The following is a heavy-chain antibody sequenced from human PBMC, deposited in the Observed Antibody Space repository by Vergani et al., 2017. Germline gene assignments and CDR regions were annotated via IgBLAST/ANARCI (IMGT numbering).Heavy chain of an antibody. Sequence: EVQLVESGGGLVKPGGSLRLSCAASGFTFSSYSMNWVRQAPGKGLEWVSSISESTRYIYYADSVKGRFTISRDNAKNSVYLQMNSLRAEDTAVYYWASSYGSGSYRYFDYWGEGTLVTVSS. V-gene: IGHV3-21*02. CDR3: ASSYGSGSYRYFDY. J-gene: IGHJ4*02. CDR1: GFTFSSYS. D-gene: IGHD3-10*01. CDR2: ISESTRYI.